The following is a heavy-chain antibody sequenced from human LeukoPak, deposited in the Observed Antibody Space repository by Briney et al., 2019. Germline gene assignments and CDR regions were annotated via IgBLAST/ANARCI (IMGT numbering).Heavy chain of an antibody. Sequence: PSETLSLTCTVSGGSISTTNYYWGWIRQPPGKGLEWIGSIYFSGSTYYNPSLKSRVTISVDTSKNQFSLKLSSVTAADTAVYYCARIIAASSLFLDYWGQGTLVTVSS. CDR2: IYFSGST. J-gene: IGHJ4*02. D-gene: IGHD6-6*01. CDR3: ARIIAASSLFLDY. V-gene: IGHV4-39*01. CDR1: GGSISTTNYY.